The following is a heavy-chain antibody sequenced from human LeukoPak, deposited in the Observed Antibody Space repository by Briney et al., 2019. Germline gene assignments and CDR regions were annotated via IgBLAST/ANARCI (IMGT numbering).Heavy chain of an antibody. V-gene: IGHV1-69*05. CDR1: GGTFSSYS. Sequence: SVKVSCKASGGTFSSYSISWVRQAPGQGLEWMGGIILIVGTANYAQKFQGRVTITTDESTSTAYMELSSLRSEDTAVYYCARKSVDAFDIWGQRTMVTVSS. J-gene: IGHJ3*02. CDR2: IILIVGTA. CDR3: ARKSVDAFDI.